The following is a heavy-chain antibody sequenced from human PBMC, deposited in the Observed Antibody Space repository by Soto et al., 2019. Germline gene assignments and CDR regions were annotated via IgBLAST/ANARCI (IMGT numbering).Heavy chain of an antibody. CDR1: GLTFSDSN. D-gene: IGHD1-26*01. CDR2: SDGSSAYT. Sequence: QVQLLGPGGALARPGGPRGLPGAASGLTFSDSNMNGFRQAPGKGLEWLSYSDGSSAYTNYADSVKGRFTISRDNAKNSLFLQLTSLRDEDTAVYYCARAVGNYYGMDVWGQGTTVTVSS. CDR3: ARAVGNYYGMDV. V-gene: IGHV3-11*06. J-gene: IGHJ6*02.